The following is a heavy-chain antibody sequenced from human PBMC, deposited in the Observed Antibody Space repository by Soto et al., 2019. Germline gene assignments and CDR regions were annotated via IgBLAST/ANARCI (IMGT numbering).Heavy chain of an antibody. CDR2: VSPNGQGI. D-gene: IGHD3-10*01. J-gene: IGHJ4*02. CDR3: AKDRDYPRDYFHY. CDR1: VFTLWRYG. Sequence: SLILSCAASVFTLWRYGMSWVRQAPGKGLEWVSAVSPNGQGIYYADSVRGRFTISRDFSKNTVFLHMDSLRAEDTAVYYCAKDRDYPRDYFHYWGQGTLVTVSS. V-gene: IGHV3-23*01.